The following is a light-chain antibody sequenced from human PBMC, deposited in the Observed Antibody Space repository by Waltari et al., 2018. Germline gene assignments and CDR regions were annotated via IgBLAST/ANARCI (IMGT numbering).Light chain of an antibody. Sequence: DIVMTQSPDSLAVSLGERATINCKSSQSVLYSSNNENYLAWYQQKPGQSPKLLIFWASIRESGVPDRFSGSWSGTDFTLTINGLQAEDVAVYYCQQYYGTPLTFGQGTKVEIK. CDR3: QQYYGTPLT. CDR1: QSVLYSSNNENY. J-gene: IGKJ1*01. CDR2: WAS. V-gene: IGKV4-1*01.